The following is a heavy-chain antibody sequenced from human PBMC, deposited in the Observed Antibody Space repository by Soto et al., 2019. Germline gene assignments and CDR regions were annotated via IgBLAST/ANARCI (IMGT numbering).Heavy chain of an antibody. J-gene: IGHJ4*02. V-gene: IGHV1-69*01. CDR2: IIPIFSKT. CDR3: ATDVVRSTGGDS. D-gene: IGHD7-27*01. CDR1: GGTFTTSS. Sequence: QVQLVQSGAEVKEPGSSVKVSCKTSGGTFTTSSFVWVRQGPGQGLEWMGGIIPIFSKTNLAPKFQGRVTFTADESTRTVYMELSSLRSEETAIYYCATDVVRSTGGDSWGQGTLVTVSS.